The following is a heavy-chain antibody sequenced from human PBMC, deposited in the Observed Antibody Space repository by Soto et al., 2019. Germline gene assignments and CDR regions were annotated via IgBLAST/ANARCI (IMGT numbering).Heavy chain of an antibody. CDR2: ISGSGGST. V-gene: IGHV3-23*01. Sequence: EVQLLESGGGLVQPGGSLRLSCAASGFTFSSYAMSWVHQAAGKGLEWVSAISGSGGSTYYADSVKGRFTISRDNSKNTLYLQMNSLRAEDTAEYYCVTTLLWRSGCDYWGQGTLVTVSS. CDR1: GFTFSSYA. J-gene: IGHJ4*02. D-gene: IGHD3-10*01. CDR3: VTTLLWRSGCDY.